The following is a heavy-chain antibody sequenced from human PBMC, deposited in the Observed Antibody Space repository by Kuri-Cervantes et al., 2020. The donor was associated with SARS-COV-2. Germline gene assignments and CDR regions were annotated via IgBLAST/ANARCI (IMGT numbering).Heavy chain of an antibody. V-gene: IGHV3-48*01. CDR3: ARGHYYDSSATGY. D-gene: IGHD3-22*01. Sequence: SCKVSGYTLTELSMHWVRQAPGKGLEWVSYISSSSSTIYYADSVKGRFTISRDNAKNSLYLQMNSLRAEDTAVYYCARGHYYDSSATGYWGQGTLVTVSS. J-gene: IGHJ4*02. CDR1: GYTLTELS. CDR2: ISSSSSTI.